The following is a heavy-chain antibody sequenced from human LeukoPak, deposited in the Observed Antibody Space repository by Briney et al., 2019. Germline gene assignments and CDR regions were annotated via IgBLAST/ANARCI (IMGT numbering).Heavy chain of an antibody. CDR2: IKGDGIET. Sequence: GGSLRLSCTASGFTFTSYSMAWVRQTPGKGLEWVANIKGDGIETSYVDSVKGRFTISRDNAENSLYLQMNSLRVEDTAVYYCAKAVDLATISVDIWGQGTMVTVSS. CDR1: GFTFTSYS. J-gene: IGHJ3*02. D-gene: IGHD5-24*01. CDR3: AKAVDLATISVDI. V-gene: IGHV3-7*01.